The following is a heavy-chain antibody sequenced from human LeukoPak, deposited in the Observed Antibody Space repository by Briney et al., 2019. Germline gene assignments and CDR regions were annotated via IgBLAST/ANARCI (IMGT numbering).Heavy chain of an antibody. Sequence: GGSLRLSCAASGFTFSSYAMSWVRQAPGKGLEWVSAISGSGGSTYYADSVKGRFTISRDNSKNTLYLQMNSLRAEDTAVYYCARDGDRGYSFDYWGQGTLVTVSS. J-gene: IGHJ4*02. CDR2: ISGSGGST. V-gene: IGHV3-23*01. D-gene: IGHD5-18*01. CDR3: ARDGDRGYSFDY. CDR1: GFTFSSYA.